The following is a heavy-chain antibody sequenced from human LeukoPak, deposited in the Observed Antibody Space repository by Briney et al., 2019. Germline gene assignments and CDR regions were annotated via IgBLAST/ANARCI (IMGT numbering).Heavy chain of an antibody. V-gene: IGHV3-48*03. J-gene: IGHJ6*03. CDR1: GFTFSSYE. CDR3: ARGKTGSYYSRSYYMDV. D-gene: IGHD3-10*01. CDR2: ISTSGNSI. Sequence: GGSLRLSCAASGFTFSSYEMNWVRQAPGKGLEWVSYISTSGNSIYYADSVKGRFTISRDNAKNSLYLQMNSLRAEDTAVYYCARGKTGSYYSRSYYMDVWGKGTTVTISS.